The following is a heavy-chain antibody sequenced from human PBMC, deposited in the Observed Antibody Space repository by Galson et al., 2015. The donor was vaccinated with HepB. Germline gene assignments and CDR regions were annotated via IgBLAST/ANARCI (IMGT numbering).Heavy chain of an antibody. J-gene: IGHJ6*03. CDR1: EFTFSSYW. Sequence: SLRLSCAASEFTFSSYWMTWVRQAPGKGLEWVANINQNGREKYYVESVKGRFTISRDNAKDSLFLQMNSLRAEDTAVYYCAGERRPERRPDRAGLGFYQYHYYYMDVWGKGATVTVSS. CDR2: INQNGREK. D-gene: IGHD2/OR15-2a*01. V-gene: IGHV3-7*01. CDR3: AGERRPERRPDRAGLGFYQYHYYYMDV.